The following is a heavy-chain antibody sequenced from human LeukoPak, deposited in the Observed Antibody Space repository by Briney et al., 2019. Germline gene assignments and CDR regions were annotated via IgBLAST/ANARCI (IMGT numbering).Heavy chain of an antibody. CDR1: GDSVSSNSAA. V-gene: IGHV6-1*01. Sequence: SQTLSLTCAISGDSVSSNSAAWNWIRQSPSRGLEWLGRTYYRSKWYNDYAVSVKSRITINPDTSKNQFSLHLNSVTPEDTGVYFRASRSRAVAPFVFDIWGQGTMVTVSS. CDR2: TYYRSKWYN. D-gene: IGHD6-19*01. CDR3: ASRSRAVAPFVFDI. J-gene: IGHJ3*02.